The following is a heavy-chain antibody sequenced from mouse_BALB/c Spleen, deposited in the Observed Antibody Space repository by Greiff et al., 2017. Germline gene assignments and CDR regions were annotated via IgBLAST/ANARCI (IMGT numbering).Heavy chain of an antibody. J-gene: IGHJ3*01. CDR2: ISTYYGDA. D-gene: IGHD2-13*01. V-gene: IGHV1S137*01. CDR3: ASDLAWFAY. Sequence: QVHVKQSGAELVRPGVSVKISCKGSGYTFTDYAMHWVKQSHAKSLEWIGVISTYYGDASYNQKFKGKATMTVDKSSSTAYMELARLTSEDSAIYYCASDLAWFAYWGQGTLVTVSA. CDR1: GYTFTDYA.